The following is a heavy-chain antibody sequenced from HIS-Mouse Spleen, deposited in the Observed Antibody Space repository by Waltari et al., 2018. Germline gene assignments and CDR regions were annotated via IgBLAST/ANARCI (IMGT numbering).Heavy chain of an antibody. CDR1: CGSISSSSYY. J-gene: IGHJ3*02. V-gene: IGHV4-39*07. CDR2: IYYSGST. D-gene: IGHD4-17*01. CDR3: ARLTTVVTSGAFDI. Sequence: QLQLQESGPGLVKPSETLSLTCTVSCGSISSSSYYWGWIRQPPGKGLEWIGSIYYSGSTDYNPSLKSRVTISVDTSKNQFSLKLSSVTAADTAVYYCARLTTVVTSGAFDIWGQGTMVTVSS.